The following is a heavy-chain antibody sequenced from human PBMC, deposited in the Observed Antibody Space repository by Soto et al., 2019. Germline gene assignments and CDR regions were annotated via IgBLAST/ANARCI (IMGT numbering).Heavy chain of an antibody. CDR1: GFIFTSYT. V-gene: IGHV3-21*02. CDR2: ISSSSTNI. CDR3: ARGPLYYFDY. J-gene: IGHJ4*02. Sequence: EVQLAESGGGLVKPGGSLRLSCAASGFIFTSYTMNWVRRAPGKGLEWVSSISSSSTNIHYADSVKGRFTISRDNAKKSLYLQMNSLRAEDTAVYYCARGPLYYFDYWGQGTLVTVSS.